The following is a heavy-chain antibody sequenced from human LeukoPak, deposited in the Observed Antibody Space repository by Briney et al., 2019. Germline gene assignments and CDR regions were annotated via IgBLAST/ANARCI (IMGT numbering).Heavy chain of an antibody. D-gene: IGHD6-13*01. CDR1: DFTFSSYW. J-gene: IGHJ4*02. V-gene: IGHV3-21*01. CDR3: ARGHGRGYSSRPGY. CDR2: ITSTSSYI. Sequence: GGSLRLSCAASDFTFSSYWMTWVRQAPGKGLEWVASITSTSSYIYYADSVKGRFTSSRDNAKNTLYLEMNSLRAEDTAVYYCARGHGRGYSSRPGYWGPGTLVTVSS.